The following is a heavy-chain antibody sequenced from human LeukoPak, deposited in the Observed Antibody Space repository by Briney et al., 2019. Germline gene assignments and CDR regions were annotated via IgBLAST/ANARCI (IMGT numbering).Heavy chain of an antibody. J-gene: IGHJ6*02. CDR1: GFIFSSNA. CDR2: ISGSGGST. V-gene: IGHV3-23*01. Sequence: GGSLRLSCAASGFIFSSNAMSWVRQAPGKGLEWVSAISGSGGSTYYADSVKGRFTISRDNSKNTLYLQMNSLRAEDTAVYYCAKTPDSSSWYSGYYYYGMDVWGQGTTVTVSS. CDR3: AKTPDSSSWYSGYYYYGMDV. D-gene: IGHD6-13*01.